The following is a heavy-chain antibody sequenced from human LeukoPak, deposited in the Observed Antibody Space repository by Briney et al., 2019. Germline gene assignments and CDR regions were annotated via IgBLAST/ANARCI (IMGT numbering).Heavy chain of an antibody. V-gene: IGHV3-74*01. CDR3: ARVPTFGGVTSDY. D-gene: IGHD3-16*01. Sequence: PGGSLRLSCAASGFAFSSYWMHWVRRPLGKGLVWVSHINPDARTTTYADSVKGRFTISRDNAKNSLYLQMNSLRAEDTAVYYCARVPTFGGVTSDYWGQGTLVTVSS. CDR1: GFAFSSYW. J-gene: IGHJ4*02. CDR2: INPDARTT.